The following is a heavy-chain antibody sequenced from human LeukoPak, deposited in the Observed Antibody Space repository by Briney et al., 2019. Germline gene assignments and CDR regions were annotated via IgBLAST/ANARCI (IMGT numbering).Heavy chain of an antibody. D-gene: IGHD6-13*01. J-gene: IGHJ5*02. CDR1: GDSVSSKSAA. CDR2: TYYRYKWYT. CDR3: ARVFWEQQLRWFDP. Sequence: SQTLSLTCAISGDSVSSKSAAWNWIRQSPSRGLEWLGRTYYRYKWYTDYAESLQSRITINPDTSKNQFSLQLNSVTPDDTAVYYCARVFWEQQLRWFDPWGQGTLVTVSS. V-gene: IGHV6-1*01.